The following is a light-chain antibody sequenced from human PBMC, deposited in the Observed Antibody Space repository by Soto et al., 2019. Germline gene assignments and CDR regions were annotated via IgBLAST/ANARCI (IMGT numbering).Light chain of an antibody. CDR1: QGINNW. V-gene: IGKV1-27*01. J-gene: IGKJ1*01. CDR3: QKYDSAPT. Sequence: DIQMTQSPSSVSASVGDRVTITCRASQGINNWLAWYQQKPGTVPKLLIHSASTLQSGVPSRFSGSGSGTDFTLTISSVQPEDVASYYCQKYDSAPTFGPGTKVDIK. CDR2: SAS.